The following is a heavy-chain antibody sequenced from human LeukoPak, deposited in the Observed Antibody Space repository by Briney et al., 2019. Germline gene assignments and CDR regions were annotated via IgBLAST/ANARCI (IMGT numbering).Heavy chain of an antibody. V-gene: IGHV4-39*01. CDR2: IYYSGST. D-gene: IGHD4-17*01. J-gene: IGHJ4*02. CDR1: GGSFSGYY. Sequence: SETLSLTCAVYGGSFSGYYWGWIRQPPGKGLEWIGSIYYSGSTYYNPSLKSRVTISVDTSKNQFSLKLSSVTAADTAVYYCARHIPNGRRTTVTRGRYFDYWGQGTLVTVSS. CDR3: ARHIPNGRRTTVTRGRYFDY.